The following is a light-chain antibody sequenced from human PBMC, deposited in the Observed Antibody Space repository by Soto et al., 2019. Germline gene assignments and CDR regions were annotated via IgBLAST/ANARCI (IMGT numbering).Light chain of an antibody. CDR2: GNS. CDR1: SSNIGATYD. Sequence: QSVLTQRPSVSGAPGQRVTISCTGSSSNIGATYDVQWYQQLPGTAPKLLIYGNSNRPSGVPDRFSGSKSGTSASLAITGLQADDEADYYCQSYDSSLSAHYVFGTGTKVTVL. V-gene: IGLV1-40*01. J-gene: IGLJ1*01. CDR3: QSYDSSLSAHYV.